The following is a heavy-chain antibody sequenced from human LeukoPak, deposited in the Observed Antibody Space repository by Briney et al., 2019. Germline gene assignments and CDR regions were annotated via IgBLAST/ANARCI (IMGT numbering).Heavy chain of an antibody. D-gene: IGHD3-10*02. V-gene: IGHV3-21*01. CDR1: GFTFSRYS. Sequence: GGSLRLSCAASGFTFSRYSMNWVRQAPGKGLEWVSSISISSNYIYYADSVKGRFTISRDNAKNSLYLQMNSLRAEDTAVYYCAELGITMIGGVWGKGTTVTISS. CDR3: AELGITMIGGV. CDR2: ISISSNYI. J-gene: IGHJ6*04.